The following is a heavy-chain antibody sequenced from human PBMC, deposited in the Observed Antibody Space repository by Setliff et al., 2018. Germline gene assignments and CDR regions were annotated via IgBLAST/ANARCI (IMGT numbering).Heavy chain of an antibody. CDR2: IYSDENT. CDR1: GGSINEYC. Sequence: PSETLSLTCSVSGGSINEYCWSWFRQPAGKGLEWIGRIYSDENTDYNPSLKSRVTISVDMSKNQFSLRVSSVTAADTAVYYCARSFSRREKFLLDYWGQGALVTVSS. CDR3: ARSFSRREKFLLDY. V-gene: IGHV4-4*07. J-gene: IGHJ4*02.